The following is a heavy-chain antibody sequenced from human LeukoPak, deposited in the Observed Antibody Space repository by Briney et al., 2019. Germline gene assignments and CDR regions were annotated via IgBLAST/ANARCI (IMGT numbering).Heavy chain of an antibody. CDR2: IKQDGSEK. Sequence: PGGSLRLSCAASGFTFSSYWMTWVRQAPGKGLECVAAIKQDGSEKYYVDSVKGRFTISRDNAKNSLYLQMNSLRAEDTAVYYCARAAIAAARIYYYMDVWGKGTTVTVSS. D-gene: IGHD6-13*01. V-gene: IGHV3-7*01. CDR3: ARAAIAAARIYYYMDV. J-gene: IGHJ6*03. CDR1: GFTFSSYW.